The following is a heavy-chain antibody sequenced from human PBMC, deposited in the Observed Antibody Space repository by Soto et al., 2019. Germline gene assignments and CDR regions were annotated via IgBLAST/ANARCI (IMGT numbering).Heavy chain of an antibody. Sequence: QVQLQESGPGLVKPSQTLSLTCNVSGGSISSGGYYWSWIRQHPGKGLEWIGYIYDSGTTYYNPSLKSRLTISVDTSKNQFSLKLSSVTAADTAVYYCASQATGWYPDYWGQGTLVTVSS. D-gene: IGHD6-19*01. CDR2: IYDSGTT. J-gene: IGHJ4*02. V-gene: IGHV4-31*03. CDR3: ASQATGWYPDY. CDR1: GGSISSGGYY.